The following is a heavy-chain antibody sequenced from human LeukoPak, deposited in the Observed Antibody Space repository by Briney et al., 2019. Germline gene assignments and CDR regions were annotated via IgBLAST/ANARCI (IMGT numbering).Heavy chain of an antibody. CDR1: GFTFSSYS. CDR2: ISSSSSYI. J-gene: IGHJ4*02. V-gene: IGHV3-21*01. Sequence: GGSLRLSCAASGFTFSSYSMNWVRQAPGKGLEWVSSISSSSSYIYYADSVKGRFTISRDNAKNSLYLQMNSLRAEDTAVYYCARDWDVVVPAAVAFDYWAREPWSPSPQ. D-gene: IGHD2-2*01. CDR3: ARDWDVVVPAAVAFDY.